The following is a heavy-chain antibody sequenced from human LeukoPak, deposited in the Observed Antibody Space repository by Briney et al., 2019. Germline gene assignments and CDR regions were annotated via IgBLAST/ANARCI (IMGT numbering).Heavy chain of an antibody. CDR1: GFTFSGSA. CDR2: IRNKANSYET. J-gene: IGHJ4*02. D-gene: IGHD3-10*01. Sequence: GGSLRLSCAASGFTFSGSAMHWVRQASGKGLEWVGRIRNKANSYETAYSASVTGRFSISRDDSKNTAYLQMNSLKTEDTAVYYCTRLTMVRRLIIYFDFWGQGTLVTVSS. CDR3: TRLTMVRRLIIYFDF. V-gene: IGHV3-73*01.